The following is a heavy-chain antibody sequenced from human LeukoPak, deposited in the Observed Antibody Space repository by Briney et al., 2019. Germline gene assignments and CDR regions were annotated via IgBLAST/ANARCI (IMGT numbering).Heavy chain of an antibody. Sequence: AASVKVSCKASGGTFSSYAISWVRQAPGQGLEWMGIINPSGGSTSYAQKFQGRVTLTRDTSTSTVYMELSSLRSEDTAVYYCARSSTLGNYFDYWGQGTLVTVSS. CDR2: INPSGGST. CDR3: ARSSTLGNYFDY. D-gene: IGHD6-13*01. J-gene: IGHJ4*02. CDR1: GGTFSSYA. V-gene: IGHV1-46*01.